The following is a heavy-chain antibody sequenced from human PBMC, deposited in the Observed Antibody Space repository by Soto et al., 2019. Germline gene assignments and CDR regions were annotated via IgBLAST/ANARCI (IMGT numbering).Heavy chain of an antibody. J-gene: IGHJ4*02. D-gene: IGHD2-15*01. CDR1: CXSVSGSE. V-gene: IGHV4-59*02. CDR3: TKYRRTDAEGYSFDY. Sequence: ATLSLPSTVSCXSVSGSECSWIRQTPGKVLEWVGYIHYSGSTNYNPSLKSRATMSVDSAKNQFSLQLSSAPAADTAVYSCTKYRRTDAEGYSFDYWGQGALVTVSS. CDR2: IHYSGST.